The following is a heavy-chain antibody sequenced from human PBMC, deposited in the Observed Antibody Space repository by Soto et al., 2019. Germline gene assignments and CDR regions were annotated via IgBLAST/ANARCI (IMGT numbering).Heavy chain of an antibody. CDR1: GFTFSSYR. J-gene: IGHJ4*02. CDR2: ISSGGVYM. Sequence: GGSLRLSCAASGFTFSSYRLDWVPQAPGKGLEWVSAISSGGVYMFYSYSVKGRFTISRDNAKNLLFLQMNSLRAEDTAVYYCARDSIQGYFDYWGQGTLVTVSS. V-gene: IGHV3-21*06. CDR3: ARDSIQGYFDY. D-gene: IGHD2-2*01.